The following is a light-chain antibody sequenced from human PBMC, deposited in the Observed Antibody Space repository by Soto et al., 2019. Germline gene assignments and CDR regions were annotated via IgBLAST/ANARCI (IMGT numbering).Light chain of an antibody. CDR1: QSVYSNY. V-gene: IGKV3-20*01. CDR3: QQYDTSPFT. Sequence: EIVLTQSPGTLSLSPGERATRSCRASQSVYSNYLAWYQQKPGQTPRLLIYGASSRATGIPDRFSGSGSGTDVTLTISRLETEDFAGYYCQQYDTSPFTFGPGTKVDV. J-gene: IGKJ3*01. CDR2: GAS.